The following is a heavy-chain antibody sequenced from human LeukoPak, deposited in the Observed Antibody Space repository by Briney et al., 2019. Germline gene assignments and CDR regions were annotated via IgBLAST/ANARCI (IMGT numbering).Heavy chain of an antibody. V-gene: IGHV1-2*02. CDR1: GYTFTGYY. J-gene: IGHJ4*02. Sequence: ASVKVSCKASGYTFTGYYMHWVRQAPGQGLGWMGWINPNSGGTNYAQKFQGRVTMTRDTSISTAYMELSRLRSDDTAVYYCARDRSRAYYYDSSGPNSNFDYWGQGTLVTVSS. CDR2: INPNSGGT. D-gene: IGHD3-22*01. CDR3: ARDRSRAYYYDSSGPNSNFDY.